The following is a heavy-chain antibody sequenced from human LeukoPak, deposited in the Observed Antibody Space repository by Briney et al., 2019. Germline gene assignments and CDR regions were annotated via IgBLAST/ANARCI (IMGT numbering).Heavy chain of an antibody. CDR2: IYYSGST. D-gene: IGHD2-2*01. Sequence: SETLSLTCTVSGGSISSYYWSWIRQPPGKGLEWIGYIYYSGSTNYNPSLKSRVTISVDTSKNQFSLKLSSVTAADTAVYYCARVRGVVPAAFLDPWGQGTLVTVSS. J-gene: IGHJ5*02. CDR3: ARVRGVVPAAFLDP. CDR1: GGSISSYY. V-gene: IGHV4-59*01.